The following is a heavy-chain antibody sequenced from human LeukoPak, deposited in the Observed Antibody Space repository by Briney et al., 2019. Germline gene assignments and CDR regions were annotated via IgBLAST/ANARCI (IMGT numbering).Heavy chain of an antibody. J-gene: IGHJ5*02. Sequence: ASVKVSCKASGYTFTSHWIQWVRQAPGQGLEWMGLINPNDGSVAYAHRFQGRVTMTRDTSTSIAYMDLSSLRSEDTAMYYCAKAPRNSSTMLDHWGQGTLLTVSS. CDR2: INPNDGSV. CDR3: AKAPRNSSTMLDH. CDR1: GYTFTSHW. V-gene: IGHV1-46*01. D-gene: IGHD6-13*01.